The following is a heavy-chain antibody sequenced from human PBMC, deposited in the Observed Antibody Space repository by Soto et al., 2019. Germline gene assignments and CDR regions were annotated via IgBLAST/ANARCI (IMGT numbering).Heavy chain of an antibody. D-gene: IGHD2-21*02. Sequence: SETLSLTCTVSGASITSGHYYWSWVRHHPGKGLEWIGSIYYSGSTYNNPSLRSRVSMSIDTSKDQFSLKLKSVTAADTALYFCARQRTSVVTQAYFDVWGPGSLVTVSS. V-gene: IGHV4-39*01. CDR3: ARQRTSVVTQAYFDV. J-gene: IGHJ4*02. CDR1: GASITSGHYY. CDR2: IYYSGST.